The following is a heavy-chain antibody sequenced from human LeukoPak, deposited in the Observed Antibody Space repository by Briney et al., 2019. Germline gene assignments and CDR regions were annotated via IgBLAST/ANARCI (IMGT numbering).Heavy chain of an antibody. CDR1: AFTFSSYA. Sequence: GASLRLSCAASAFTFSSYAISSVRQARGGGLECVAAIIGSGGSTYHADSVQGWFNISRDNSKNTLCLQMISLSAEDTAVYYCAKTEEVRSARYYDFWSGYYGYYYSGMDVWGQGSTATVSS. CDR2: IIGSGGST. CDR3: AKTEEVRSARYYDFWSGYYGYYYSGMDV. V-gene: IGHV3-23*01. D-gene: IGHD3-3*01. J-gene: IGHJ6*02.